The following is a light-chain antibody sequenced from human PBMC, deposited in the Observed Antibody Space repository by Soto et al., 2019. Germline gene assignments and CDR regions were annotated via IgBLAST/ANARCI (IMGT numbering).Light chain of an antibody. CDR1: SSDVGGYNY. CDR3: CSHAGSYTRV. CDR2: DVS. V-gene: IGLV2-11*01. Sequence: QSVLTQPRSVSVSPGQSVTISCTGTSSDVGGYNYVSWYQQHPGKAPKFMIYDVSKRPSGVPDRFSGSKSGNTASLTISGLQAEDEADYYCCSHAGSYTRVFGTGTKVTVL. J-gene: IGLJ1*01.